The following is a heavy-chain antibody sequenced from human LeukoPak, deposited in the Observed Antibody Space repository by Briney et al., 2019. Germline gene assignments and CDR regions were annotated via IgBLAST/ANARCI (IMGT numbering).Heavy chain of an antibody. Sequence: GGSLRLSCAASGFTFSSYAMHWVRQAPGKGLEWVAVISYDGSNKYYADSVKGRFTISRDNSKNTLYLQMNSLRAEDTAVYYCAREAVAGTYYFDYRGQGTLVTVSS. D-gene: IGHD6-19*01. CDR2: ISYDGSNK. CDR3: AREAVAGTYYFDY. CDR1: GFTFSSYA. V-gene: IGHV3-30*04. J-gene: IGHJ4*02.